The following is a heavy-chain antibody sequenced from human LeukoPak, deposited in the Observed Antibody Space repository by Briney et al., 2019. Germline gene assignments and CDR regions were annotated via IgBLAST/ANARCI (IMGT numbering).Heavy chain of an antibody. D-gene: IGHD2-21*02. Sequence: SVKVSCKASGGTFSSYAISWVRQAPGQGLEWMGGIIPIFGTSNYAQKFQGRVTMTRNTSISTAYMELSSLRSEDTAVYYCARSHIVVVTATPPESPNWFDPWGQGTLVTVSS. CDR3: ARSHIVVVTATPPESPNWFDP. V-gene: IGHV1-69*05. CDR2: IIPIFGTS. J-gene: IGHJ5*02. CDR1: GGTFSSYA.